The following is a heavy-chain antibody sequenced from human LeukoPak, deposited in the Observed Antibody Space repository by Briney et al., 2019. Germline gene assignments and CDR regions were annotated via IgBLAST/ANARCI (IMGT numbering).Heavy chain of an antibody. Sequence: SETLSLTCTVSGGSISSSSYYWGWIRQPPGKGLEWIGSIYYSGSTYYNPSLKSRVTISVDTSKNLFSLKLSSVTAADTAVYYCARHGMATTRSWADYWGQGTLVTVSS. V-gene: IGHV4-39*01. D-gene: IGHD5-24*01. CDR1: GGSISSSSYY. CDR2: IYYSGST. CDR3: ARHGMATTRSWADY. J-gene: IGHJ4*02.